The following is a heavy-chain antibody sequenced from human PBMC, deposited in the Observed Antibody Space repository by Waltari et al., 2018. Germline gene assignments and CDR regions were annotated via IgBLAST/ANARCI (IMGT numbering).Heavy chain of an antibody. J-gene: IGHJ4*02. V-gene: IGHV1-46*01. Sequence: HVQLVQSGAEVKKPGTSVKVSCKASGYTFTSYYMHGVRQAHGQGLEGMGIINLSGGSTTYEQKFEDRVTMTRDTSTSTVYMELSSLRSEETGVYDCAASGGDPSKFGYWGQGTLVTVSA. CDR2: INLSGGST. D-gene: IGHD2-21*02. CDR3: AASGGDPSKFGY. CDR1: GYTFTSYY.